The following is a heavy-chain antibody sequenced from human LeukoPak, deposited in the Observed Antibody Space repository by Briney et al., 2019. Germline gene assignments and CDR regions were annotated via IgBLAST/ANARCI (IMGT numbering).Heavy chain of an antibody. J-gene: IGHJ4*02. V-gene: IGHV3-66*01. CDR1: GFTVSSNY. CDR3: ARDDDRPDNGLDY. D-gene: IGHD3-22*01. Sequence: GGSLRLSCVASGFTVSSNYMSWVRQAPGKGLEWVSLIYSGDTTHYADSVKGRFTISRDNSKNTLYLQMNSLRAEDTAVYYCARDDDRPDNGLDYWGQGTLVTVSS. CDR2: IYSGDTT.